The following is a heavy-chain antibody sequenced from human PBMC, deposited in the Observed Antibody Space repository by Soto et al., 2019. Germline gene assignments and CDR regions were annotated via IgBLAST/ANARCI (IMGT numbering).Heavy chain of an antibody. D-gene: IGHD2-15*01. V-gene: IGHV3-23*01. CDR3: AKGGSSYYFDY. CDR1: GFTFSRYA. Sequence: EVQLLESGGGLVQPGGSLRLSCAASGFTFSRYAMSWVRQAPGKGLEWVSVISSSGGSTYYADSVKGRFTISRDNSKNTLYLQMNRLRAEDSAVYYCAKGGSSYYFDYWGQGTLVTVSS. CDR2: ISSSGGST. J-gene: IGHJ4*02.